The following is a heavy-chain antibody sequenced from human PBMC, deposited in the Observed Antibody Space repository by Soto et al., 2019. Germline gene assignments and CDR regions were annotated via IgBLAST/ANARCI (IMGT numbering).Heavy chain of an antibody. J-gene: IGHJ3*02. V-gene: IGHV3-64*04. Sequence: PGGSLKLSCSASGFTFSSYAMHWVRQAPGKGLEYVSGISNNGGSIYYLDSVKGRFTISRDNSKNTLYLQLNSLRPEDTAVYYCARGPSHGAFDIWGQGTLVTVSS. CDR1: GFTFSSYA. CDR3: ARGPSHGAFDI. CDR2: ISNNGGSI.